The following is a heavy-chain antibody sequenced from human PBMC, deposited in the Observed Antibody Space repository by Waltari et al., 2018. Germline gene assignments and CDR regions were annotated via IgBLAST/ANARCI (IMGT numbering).Heavy chain of an antibody. CDR3: ARDGGNYYDSSGYSH. V-gene: IGHV3-53*01. J-gene: IGHJ4*02. CDR2: IYSGGST. CDR1: GFTVSSNY. Sequence: EVQLVESGGGLIQPGGSLRLSCAASGFTVSSNYMSWVRQAPGKGLEWGSVIYSGGSTYYADSVKGRFTISRDNSKNTLYLQMNSLRAEDTAVYYCARDGGNYYDSSGYSHWGQGTLVTVSS. D-gene: IGHD3-22*01.